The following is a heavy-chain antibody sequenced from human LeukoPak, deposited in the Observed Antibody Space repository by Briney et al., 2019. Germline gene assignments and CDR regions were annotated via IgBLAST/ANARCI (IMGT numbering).Heavy chain of an antibody. CDR2: ISYDGSNK. CDR3: AKEEWLGKMNYFDH. CDR1: GFTFSSYA. D-gene: IGHD6-19*01. Sequence: PGRSLRLSCAASGFTFSSYAMHWVRQAPGKGLEWVAVISYDGSNKYYADSVKGRFTISKDTSKDTLYLQMNSLRAEDTAVYYCAKEEWLGKMNYFDHWGQGTLVTVSS. V-gene: IGHV3-30-3*01. J-gene: IGHJ4*02.